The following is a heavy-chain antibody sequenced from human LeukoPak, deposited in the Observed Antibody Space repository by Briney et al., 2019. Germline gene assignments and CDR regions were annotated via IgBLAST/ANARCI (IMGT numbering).Heavy chain of an antibody. D-gene: IGHD2-2*01. Sequence: GASVKVSCKASGYTFTGYYMHWVRQAPGQGLEWMGWINPNSGGTNYAQKFQGRVTMTRDTSISTAYMELSRLRSDDTAVYYCARVWTHYCGSTSCLPYYYYGMDVWGQGTTVTVSS. CDR1: GYTFTGYY. CDR3: ARVWTHYCGSTSCLPYYYYGMDV. V-gene: IGHV1-2*02. CDR2: INPNSGGT. J-gene: IGHJ6*02.